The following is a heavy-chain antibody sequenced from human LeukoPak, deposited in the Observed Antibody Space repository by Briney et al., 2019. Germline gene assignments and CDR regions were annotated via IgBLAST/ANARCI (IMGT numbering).Heavy chain of an antibody. CDR2: ISSSGSTI. D-gene: IGHD3-22*01. J-gene: IGHJ4*02. Sequence: PGGSLRLSCAASGFTFSDYYMSWIRQAPGKGLEWVSYISSSGSTIYYADSVKGRFTISRDNAKNSLYLQMNSLRAEDTAVYYCARDKEWYYYDSSGYGIDYWGQGTLVTVSS. CDR1: GFTFSDYY. CDR3: ARDKEWYYYDSSGYGIDY. V-gene: IGHV3-11*04.